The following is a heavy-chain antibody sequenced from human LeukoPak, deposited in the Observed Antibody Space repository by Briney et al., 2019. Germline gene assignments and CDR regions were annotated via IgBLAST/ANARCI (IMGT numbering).Heavy chain of an antibody. D-gene: IGHD3-10*02. V-gene: IGHV1-46*01. J-gene: IGHJ1*01. CDR2: INPSGGST. CDR3: ARGVFGELEKLMFQH. CDR1: GYTFTSYY. Sequence: GASVKVSCKASGYTFTSYYMHWVRQAPGQGLEWMGIINPSGGSTSYPQKFQDRVTMTRDTSTSTVYMELSSLKSDDTAIYYCARGVFGELEKLMFQHWGQGTLVTVSS.